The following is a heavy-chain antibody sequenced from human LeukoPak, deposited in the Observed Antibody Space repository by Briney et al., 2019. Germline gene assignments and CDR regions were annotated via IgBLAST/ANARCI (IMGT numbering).Heavy chain of an antibody. CDR2: FYYSGST. CDR1: GGSISSSSYY. J-gene: IGHJ4*02. V-gene: IGHV4-39*01. CDR3: ARRGGWYYFDY. Sequence: PSETLSLTCTVSGGSISSSSYYWGWIRQPPGKGLEWIGTFYYSGSTYYNPSLKSRVTISVVTSKNQFSLKLNSVTAADTAVYYCARRGGWYYFDYWGQGTLVTVSS. D-gene: IGHD6-19*01.